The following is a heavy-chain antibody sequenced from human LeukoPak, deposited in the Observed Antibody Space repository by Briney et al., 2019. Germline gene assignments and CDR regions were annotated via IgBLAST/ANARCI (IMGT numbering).Heavy chain of an antibody. CDR1: GYTFTSYG. CDR2: INPNSGGT. V-gene: IGHV1-2*06. Sequence: ASVKVSCKAAGYTFTSYGISWMRQAPGQGLEWMGRINPNSGGTNYAQKFQGRVTMTRDTSISTAYMGLSRLRSDDTAVYYCARAYYYDSSGYYPYYFDYWGQGTLVTVSS. D-gene: IGHD3-22*01. J-gene: IGHJ4*02. CDR3: ARAYYYDSSGYYPYYFDY.